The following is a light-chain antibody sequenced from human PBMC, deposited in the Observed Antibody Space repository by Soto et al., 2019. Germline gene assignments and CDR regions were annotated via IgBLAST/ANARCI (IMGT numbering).Light chain of an antibody. V-gene: IGLV2-14*01. CDR1: SSDVGGYNY. J-gene: IGLJ1*01. CDR3: NSYTSSSTYV. Sequence: QSVLTPPASVSGPLGQSITIFCTGTSSDVGGYNYVSWYQQHPGKAPKLVIYDVSNRPSGVSNRFSGSKSGNTASLTISGLQAEDEADYYCNSYTSSSTYVFGTGTKVTVL. CDR2: DVS.